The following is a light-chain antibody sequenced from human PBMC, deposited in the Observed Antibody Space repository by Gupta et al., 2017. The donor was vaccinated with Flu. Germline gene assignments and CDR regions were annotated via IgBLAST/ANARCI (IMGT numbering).Light chain of an antibody. J-gene: IGLJ3*02. V-gene: IGLV2-11*01. CDR3: CSYAGRYTWV. CDR2: DVT. CDR1: SGDVGAYNY. Sequence: QSALTQPRSVSGSPGHSITFSCTGTSGDVGAYNYVSWYRHHPGKAPKLIIYDVTERPSGVPDRYSGSKSGNTASLTISGLQAEDEADYYCCSYAGRYTWVFGGGTKLTVL.